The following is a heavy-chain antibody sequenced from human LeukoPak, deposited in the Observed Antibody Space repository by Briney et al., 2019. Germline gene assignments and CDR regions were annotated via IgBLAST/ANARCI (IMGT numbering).Heavy chain of an antibody. CDR2: INPNSGGT. CDR3: ARGEVSSWYDYFQH. CDR1: GYTFTGYY. Sequence: ASVKVSCKASGYTFTGYYMHWVRQAPRQGLEWMGWINPNSGGTKYAQKFQGRVTMTRDTSISTGDMELSRLRSDDTAVYYCARGEVSSWYDYFQHWGQGSLVTVSS. D-gene: IGHD6-13*01. J-gene: IGHJ1*01. V-gene: IGHV1-2*02.